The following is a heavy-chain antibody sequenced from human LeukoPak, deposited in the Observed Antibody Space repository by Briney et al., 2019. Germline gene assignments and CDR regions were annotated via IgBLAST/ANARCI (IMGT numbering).Heavy chain of an antibody. Sequence: GESLKISCKGSGYSFTSYWIGWVRQMPGKGLEWMGIIYPGDSDTRYSPSSQGQVTISADKSISTAYLQWSSLKASDTAIYYCGRLGYSSVWESYFDYWGQGTLVTVSS. V-gene: IGHV5-51*01. CDR1: GYSFTSYW. J-gene: IGHJ4*02. D-gene: IGHD5-18*01. CDR2: IYPGDSDT. CDR3: GRLGYSSVWESYFDY.